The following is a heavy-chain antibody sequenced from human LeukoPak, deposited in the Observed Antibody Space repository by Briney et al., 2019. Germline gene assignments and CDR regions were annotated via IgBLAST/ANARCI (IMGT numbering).Heavy chain of an antibody. CDR2: ISSSSSYI. CDR1: GFTFSSYS. D-gene: IGHD3-9*01. CDR3: ARGPYYDILSYYYYYYMDV. Sequence: GGSLRLSCAASGFTFSSYSMNWVRQAPGKGLEWVSSISSSSSYIYYADSVKGRFTISRDNAKNSLYLQMNSLRAEDTAVYYCARGPYYDILSYYYYYYMDVWGKGTTVTISS. V-gene: IGHV3-21*01. J-gene: IGHJ6*03.